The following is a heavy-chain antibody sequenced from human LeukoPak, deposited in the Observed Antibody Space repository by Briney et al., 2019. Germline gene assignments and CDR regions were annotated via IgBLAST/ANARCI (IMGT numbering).Heavy chain of an antibody. V-gene: IGHV4-59*08. CDR2: AYYSGST. Sequence: SETLSLTCSVFGGSISNYYWSWIRQPPGKGLEWIGYAYYSGSTTYNPSLESRVTMSVDTSKNQFSLKLTAVTAADTAVYYCARNSAVATSRSWFDPWGQGTLVTVSS. D-gene: IGHD6-19*01. CDR1: GGSISNYY. CDR3: ARNSAVATSRSWFDP. J-gene: IGHJ5*02.